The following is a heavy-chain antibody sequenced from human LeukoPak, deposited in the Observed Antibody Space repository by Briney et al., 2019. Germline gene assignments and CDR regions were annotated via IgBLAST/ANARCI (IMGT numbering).Heavy chain of an antibody. J-gene: IGHJ4*02. Sequence: GASVKVSCKASGGTFSSYAISWVRQAPGQGLEWMGGIIPIFGTANYAQKFQGRVTTTADESTSTAYMELSSLRSEDTAVYYCARSVYDSSGYYPFDYWGQGTLVTVSS. CDR3: ARSVYDSSGYYPFDY. V-gene: IGHV1-69*13. CDR2: IIPIFGTA. CDR1: GGTFSSYA. D-gene: IGHD3-22*01.